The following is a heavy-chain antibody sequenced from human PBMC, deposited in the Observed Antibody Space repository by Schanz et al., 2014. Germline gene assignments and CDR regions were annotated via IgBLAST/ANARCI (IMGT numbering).Heavy chain of an antibody. Sequence: EVQLVESGGGFVQPGGSLRLSCAASGFTFSVYWMHWVRQPPGEGLVSVSRISGDGTTTSYADSVKGRFTISRDNSKNTLYLQMNSLRDEDTAMYYCAKRCSSTSCSHGAFDIWGQGTMVTVSS. CDR1: GFTFSVYW. V-gene: IGHV3-74*01. J-gene: IGHJ3*02. CDR3: AKRCSSTSCSHGAFDI. D-gene: IGHD2-2*01. CDR2: ISGDGTTT.